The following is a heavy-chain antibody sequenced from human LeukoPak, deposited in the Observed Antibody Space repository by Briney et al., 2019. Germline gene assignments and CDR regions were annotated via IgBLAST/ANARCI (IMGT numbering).Heavy chain of an antibody. D-gene: IGHD2-2*01. V-gene: IGHV1-2*02. Sequence: ASVKVSCKASGYTVTDYYMHWVRQAPGQGFEWMGWVNPNDGDTNYAQKFQGRVTMTRDTSISTAHMEVSRLRSDDTAVYYCARANFLYCSSSTCLFDYWGQGTLVTVS. CDR3: ARANFLYCSSSTCLFDY. CDR2: VNPNDGDT. CDR1: GYTVTDYY. J-gene: IGHJ4*02.